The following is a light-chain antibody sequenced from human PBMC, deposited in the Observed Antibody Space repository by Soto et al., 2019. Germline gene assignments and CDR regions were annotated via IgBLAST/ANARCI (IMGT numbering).Light chain of an antibody. CDR3: GTWDSSLSGGV. Sequence: QSVLTQPPSVSASPGQRVTISCSGSSSNIGSNYVSWFQQIPGTAPRLLIYDNNMRPSGISDRFSGSKSGTSATLGITGLQTGDEAEYYCGTWDSSLSGGVFGGGTKLTVL. CDR2: DNN. J-gene: IGLJ3*02. CDR1: SSNIGSNY. V-gene: IGLV1-51*01.